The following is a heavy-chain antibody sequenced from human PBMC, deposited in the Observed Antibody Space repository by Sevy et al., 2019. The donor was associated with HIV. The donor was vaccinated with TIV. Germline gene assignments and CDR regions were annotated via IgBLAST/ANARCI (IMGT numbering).Heavy chain of an antibody. CDR1: GFTFSSYG. J-gene: IGHJ4*02. D-gene: IGHD3-10*01. Sequence: GESLKISCAASGFTFSSYGMHWVRQAPGKGLEWVALIWYDGSSKYYADSVKGRFTISRDNSKNKLYLQMNSLRAEDTAVYYCASGAYYYASRTENFDYWGQGTLVTVSS. V-gene: IGHV3-33*01. CDR3: ASGAYYYASRTENFDY. CDR2: IWYDGSSK.